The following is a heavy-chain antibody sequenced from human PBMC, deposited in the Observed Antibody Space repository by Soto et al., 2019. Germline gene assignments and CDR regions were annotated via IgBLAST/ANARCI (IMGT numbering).Heavy chain of an antibody. D-gene: IGHD3-22*01. CDR3: AKANYYDSSGYYYVRTFDY. V-gene: IGHV3-23*01. J-gene: IGHJ4*02. Sequence: GGSLRLSCAASGXTFSSYAMSWVRQAPGKGLEWVSAISGSGGSTYYADSVKVRFTISRDNSKNTLYLQMNSLRAEDTAVYYCAKANYYDSSGYYYVRTFDYWGQGT. CDR2: ISGSGGST. CDR1: GXTFSSYA.